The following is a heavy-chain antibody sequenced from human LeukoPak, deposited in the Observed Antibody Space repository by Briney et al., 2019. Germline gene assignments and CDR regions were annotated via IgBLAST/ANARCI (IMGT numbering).Heavy chain of an antibody. J-gene: IGHJ6*03. CDR1: GITLSSHA. CDR2: ISGSGGHT. CDR3: AKGGEATMRDGYNYYYYYMEV. D-gene: IGHD5-24*01. Sequence: PGGSLRLSCATSGITLSSHAMSWARQAPGKGLEWVSLISGSGGHTYYGDSVKGRFTISRDNSKNTFYLQMNSLRADDTAVYYRAKGGEATMRDGYNYYYYYMEVWGKGTTVTVSS. V-gene: IGHV3-23*01.